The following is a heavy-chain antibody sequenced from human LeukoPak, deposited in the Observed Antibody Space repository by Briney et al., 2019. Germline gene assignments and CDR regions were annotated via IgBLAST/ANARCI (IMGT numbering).Heavy chain of an antibody. CDR3: ARPRLQQYNNWFDP. CDR2: INPNSGGT. J-gene: IGHJ5*02. Sequence: GASVKVSCKASGYTFTGYYMHWVRQAPRQGLGWMGWINPNSGGTNYAQKFQGRVTMTRDTSISTAYMELSRLRSDDTAVYYCARPRLQQYNNWFDPWGQGTLVTVSS. D-gene: IGHD4-11*01. V-gene: IGHV1-2*02. CDR1: GYTFTGYY.